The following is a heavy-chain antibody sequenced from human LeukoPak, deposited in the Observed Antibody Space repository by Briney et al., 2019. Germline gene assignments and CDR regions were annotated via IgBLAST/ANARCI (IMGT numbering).Heavy chain of an antibody. V-gene: IGHV3-15*01. CDR3: TTDEYSLRAFDI. CDR1: GFTFSSYA. D-gene: IGHD5-18*01. CDR2: IKSKTDGGTT. Sequence: KAGGSLRLSCAASGFTFSSYAMSWVRQAPGKGLEWVGRIKSKTDGGTTDYAAPVKGRFTISRDDSKNTLYLQMNSLKTEDTAVYYCTTDEYSLRAFDIWGQGTMVTVSS. J-gene: IGHJ3*02.